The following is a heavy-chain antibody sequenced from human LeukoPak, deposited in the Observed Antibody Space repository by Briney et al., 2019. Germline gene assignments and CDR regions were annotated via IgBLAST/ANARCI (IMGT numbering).Heavy chain of an antibody. V-gene: IGHV4-59*12. CDR1: GDSISNYY. CDR3: ARTPPPCSSTSCYYYYYMDV. D-gene: IGHD2-2*01. CDR2: IYHSGST. Sequence: SETLSLTCTVSGDSISNYYWSWIRQPPGKGLEWIGYIYHSGSTYYNPSLKSRVTISVDRSKNQFSLKLSSVTAADTAVYYCARTPPPCSSTSCYYYYYMDVWGKGTTVTVSS. J-gene: IGHJ6*03.